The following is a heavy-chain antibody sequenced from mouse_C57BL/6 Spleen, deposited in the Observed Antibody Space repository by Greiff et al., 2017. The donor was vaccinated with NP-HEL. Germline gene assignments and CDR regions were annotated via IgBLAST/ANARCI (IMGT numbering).Heavy chain of an antibody. J-gene: IGHJ4*01. V-gene: IGHV5-4*01. CDR3: ARDRGSSYRSYAMDY. Sequence: EVHLVESGGGLVKPGGSLKLSCAASGFTFSSYAMSWVRQTPEKRLEWVATISDGGSYTYYPDNVKGRFTISRDNAKNNLYLQMSHLKSEDTAMYYCARDRGSSYRSYAMDYWGQGTSVTVSS. CDR1: GFTFSSYA. D-gene: IGHD1-1*01. CDR2: ISDGGSYT.